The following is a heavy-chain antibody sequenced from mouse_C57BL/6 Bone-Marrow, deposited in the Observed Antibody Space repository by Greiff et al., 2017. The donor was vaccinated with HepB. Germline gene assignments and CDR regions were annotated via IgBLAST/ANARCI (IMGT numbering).Heavy chain of an antibody. CDR2: INPNNGGT. V-gene: IGHV1-22*01. D-gene: IGHD1-1*01. CDR1: GYTFTDYN. Sequence: EVKLLESGPELVKPGASVKMSCKASGYTFTDYNMHWVKQSHGKSLEWIGYINPNNGGTSYNQKFKGKATLTVNKSSSTAYMELRSLTSEDSAVYYCARGLRYSFAYWGQGTLVTVSA. CDR3: ARGLRYSFAY. J-gene: IGHJ3*01.